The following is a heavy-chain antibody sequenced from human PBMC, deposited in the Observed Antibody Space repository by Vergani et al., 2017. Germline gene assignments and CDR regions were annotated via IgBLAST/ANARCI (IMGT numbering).Heavy chain of an antibody. CDR1: GGSISRSSYY. V-gene: IGHV4-39*07. CDR3: AREGDDYFWSGYFYFDY. D-gene: IGHD3-3*01. J-gene: IGHJ4*02. Sequence: QLQLQESGPGLVKPSETLSLTCTVSGGSISRSSYYWGWIRQPPGKGLEWIGRIYTSGSTNYNPSLKSRVTISVDTYKNQFSLKLSPVTAADTAVYYCAREGDDYFWSGYFYFDYWGQGTLVTVSS. CDR2: IYTSGST.